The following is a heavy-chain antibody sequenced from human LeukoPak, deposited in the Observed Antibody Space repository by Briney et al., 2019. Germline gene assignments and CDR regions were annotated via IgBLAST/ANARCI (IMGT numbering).Heavy chain of an antibody. CDR2: IVVGTGYT. J-gene: IGHJ3*02. CDR3: GADSMPRGVFSYAFDI. CDR1: AFTFTSSA. D-gene: IGHD3-10*01. Sequence: GTSVKVSCKASAFTFTSSALKWVRQARGQHLEWIGWIVVGTGYTNSAQKFQERVTITRDMSTRTAYMEVSSLRSEDTAVYYCGADSMPRGVFSYAFDIWGQGTMVTVSS. V-gene: IGHV1-58*01.